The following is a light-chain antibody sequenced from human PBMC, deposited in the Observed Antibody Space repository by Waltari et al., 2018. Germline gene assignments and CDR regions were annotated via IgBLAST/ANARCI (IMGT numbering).Light chain of an antibody. V-gene: IGKV4-1*01. CDR1: QSVLFSLKNKNY. CDR3: QQYCTTPLT. CDR2: WAS. Sequence: DIVMTQSPDSLAVSLGERATINCKSSQSVLFSLKNKNYLAWYQQKPGQPPKLLIYWASTRESGVPDRFSGSESGTDFNLTISSLQAEDVAVYYCQQYCTTPLTFGGGTKVEIK. J-gene: IGKJ4*01.